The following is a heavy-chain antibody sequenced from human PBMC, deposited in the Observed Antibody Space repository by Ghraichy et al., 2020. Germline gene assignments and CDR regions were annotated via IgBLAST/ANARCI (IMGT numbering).Heavy chain of an antibody. V-gene: IGHV3-74*03. CDR3: ASFALGYCSGGSCYPEYYFDS. CDR2: IKSDGIST. Sequence: GGTLRLSCAASGFTISSYWMHWVRQPPGKGLVWVSRIKSDGISTTYADSVKGRFTISRDNAKNTLYLQMNSLRAEDTAVYYCASFALGYCSGGSCYPEYYFDSWGQGTLVTVSS. CDR1: GFTISSYW. J-gene: IGHJ4*02. D-gene: IGHD2-15*01.